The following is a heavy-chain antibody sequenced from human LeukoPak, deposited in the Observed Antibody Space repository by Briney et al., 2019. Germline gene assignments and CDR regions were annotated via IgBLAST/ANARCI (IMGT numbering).Heavy chain of an antibody. Sequence: GGSLRLSCAASGFTFSSYIMNWVRQAPGKGLEWVSGISGSGYSTYYADSVKGRFIISRDNSKNTLYLQMNSLRADDTAIYYCAKKGYDFRRFDHWGQGTLVTVSS. CDR2: ISGSGYST. V-gene: IGHV3-23*01. J-gene: IGHJ4*02. D-gene: IGHD3-3*01. CDR3: AKKGYDFRRFDH. CDR1: GFTFSSYI.